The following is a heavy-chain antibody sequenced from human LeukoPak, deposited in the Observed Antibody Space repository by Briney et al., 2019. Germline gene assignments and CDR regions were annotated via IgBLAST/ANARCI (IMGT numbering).Heavy chain of an antibody. D-gene: IGHD3-10*01. CDR1: GGSISNYY. CDR2: MYTTGST. J-gene: IGHJ6*02. CDR3: ARQYIRSGKYYYALDV. V-gene: IGHV4-4*07. Sequence: PSETLSLTCTVSGGSISNYYWIWIRQPAGKGREWIGRMYTTGSTNYNPSLRSRVTMSLDTSNNHFSLQLSSVTAADTAVYYCARQYIRSGKYYYALDVWGQGTTVTVSS.